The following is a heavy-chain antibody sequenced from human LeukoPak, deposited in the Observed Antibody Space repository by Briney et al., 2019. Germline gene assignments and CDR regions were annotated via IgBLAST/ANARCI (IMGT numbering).Heavy chain of an antibody. V-gene: IGHV3-48*01. Sequence: QPGGSLRLSCAASGFTFSSYSMNWVRQAPGKGLEWVSYISSSGFTINYADSVKGRFTISRDNAKNSLYLQMNSLRAEDTALYYCARGLYDSSGYGDENWGQGTLVTVSS. CDR3: ARGLYDSSGYGDEN. D-gene: IGHD3-22*01. CDR1: GFTFSSYS. J-gene: IGHJ4*02. CDR2: ISSSGFTI.